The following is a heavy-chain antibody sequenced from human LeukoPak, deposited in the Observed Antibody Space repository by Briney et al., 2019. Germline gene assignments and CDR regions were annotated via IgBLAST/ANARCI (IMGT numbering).Heavy chain of an antibody. D-gene: IGHD3-9*01. Sequence: GSLRLSCAASGFTFSSYAMSWVRQAPGKGLEWVSAISGSGGSTYYTYSVKCRVTISGDNAKNTLYLQMNSLSAADTAVYSCAKDPLRYFDWLLGEAFDIWGQGTMVTVSS. J-gene: IGHJ3*02. CDR2: ISGSGGST. V-gene: IGHV3-23*01. CDR3: AKDPLRYFDWLLGEAFDI. CDR1: GFTFSSYA.